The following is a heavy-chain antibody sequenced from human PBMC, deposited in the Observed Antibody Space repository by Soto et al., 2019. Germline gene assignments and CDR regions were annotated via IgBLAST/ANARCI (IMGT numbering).Heavy chain of an antibody. CDR3: VRLIGNSWLDS. CDR1: GGSIRSGGYY. J-gene: IGHJ5*01. V-gene: IGHV4-31*03. CDR2: IYYSGST. Sequence: PSETLSLTCTFSGGSIRSGGYYLSWIRQHPGKGLEWIGYIYYSGSTYYNPSLKSRVTISVDTSKNQFSLKLSSVTAADTAVYYCVRLIGNSWLDSWGQGTPVTVSS. D-gene: IGHD2-8*01.